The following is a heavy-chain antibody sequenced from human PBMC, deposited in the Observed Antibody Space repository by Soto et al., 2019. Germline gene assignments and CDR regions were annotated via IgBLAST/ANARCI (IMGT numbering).Heavy chain of an antibody. CDR2: FDPEDGET. Sequence: ASVKVSCKVSGYTLTELSMHWVRQAPGKGLEWMGGFDPEDGETIYAQKFQGRVTMTEDTSTDTAYMELSSLRSEDTAVYYCATRRIAAAGTHGGYYYYGMHVRGQGTTVTVS. J-gene: IGHJ6*02. CDR3: ATRRIAAAGTHGGYYYYGMHV. V-gene: IGHV1-24*01. CDR1: GYTLTELS. D-gene: IGHD6-13*01.